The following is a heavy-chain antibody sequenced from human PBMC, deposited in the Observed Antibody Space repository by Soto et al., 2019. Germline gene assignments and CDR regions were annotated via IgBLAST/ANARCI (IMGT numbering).Heavy chain of an antibody. V-gene: IGHV3-23*01. CDR1: GFTFSSYA. CDR2: ISGSGGST. CDR3: AKARYCSGGSCYRDAFDI. D-gene: IGHD2-15*01. J-gene: IGHJ3*02. Sequence: PGGSLRLSCAASGFTFSSYAMSWVRQAPGKGLEWVSAISGSGGSTYYAETVKGRFTISRDNSKNTLYLQMNSLRAEDTAVFYFAKARYCSGGSCYRDAFDIWGQGTMVTVSS.